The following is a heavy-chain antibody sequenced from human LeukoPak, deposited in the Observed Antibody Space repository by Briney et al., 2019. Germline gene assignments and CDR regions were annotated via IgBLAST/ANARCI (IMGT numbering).Heavy chain of an antibody. CDR3: ARGENPLDAFDI. V-gene: IGHV3-21*01. Sequence: GGSLRLSCAASGFTFSSYSMNWVRQAPGKGLEWVSSISSSSSYIYYADSVKGRFTISRGNAKNSLYLQMNSLRAEDTAVYYCARGENPLDAFDIWGQGTMVTVSS. CDR1: GFTFSSYS. J-gene: IGHJ3*02. CDR2: ISSSSSYI.